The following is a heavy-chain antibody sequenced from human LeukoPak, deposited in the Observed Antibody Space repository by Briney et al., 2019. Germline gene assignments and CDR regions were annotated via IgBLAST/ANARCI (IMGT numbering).Heavy chain of an antibody. CDR2: INPNSGGA. CDR1: GHTFTGYY. V-gene: IGHV1-2*06. CDR3: ARTHNCGGDCYIFDD. J-gene: IGHJ4*02. Sequence: GASVKVSCKASGHTFTGYYLHWVRQAPGQGLEWMGRINPNSGGANFAQKFQGRVTMTRDTSISTAYMELSRLRSDDTAVYFCARTHNCGGDCYIFDDWGQGSLVTVSS. D-gene: IGHD2-21*02.